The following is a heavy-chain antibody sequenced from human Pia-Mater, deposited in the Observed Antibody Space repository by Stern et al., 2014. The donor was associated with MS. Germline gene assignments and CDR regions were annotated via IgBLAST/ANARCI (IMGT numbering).Heavy chain of an antibody. CDR1: GDSISSSNYY. CDR3: ARSSSSVSVEFFDF. Sequence: VQLVESGPGLLRPSETLSLTCTVSGDSISSSNYYWGWIRQSTERGLEWIGSIYHTGKSYHNPSLQSRLTISVDTSQNQFPLKLISVTATDTAVYYCARSSSSVSVEFFDFWGQGTLVTVSS. D-gene: IGHD4-23*01. CDR2: IYHTGKS. V-gene: IGHV4-39*01. J-gene: IGHJ4*02.